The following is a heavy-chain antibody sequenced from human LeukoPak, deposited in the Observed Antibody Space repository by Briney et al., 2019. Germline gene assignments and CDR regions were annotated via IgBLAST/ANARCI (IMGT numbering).Heavy chain of an antibody. CDR3: ARDALGDCCPN. D-gene: IGHD2-21*02. Sequence: GGSLRLSCAASGFTFSSYAMSWVRQAPGKGLEWVSSISSSSSYIYYADSVKGRFTISRDNAKNSLYLQMNSLRAEDTAVYYCARDALGDCCPNWGQGTLVTVSS. CDR1: GFTFSSYA. V-gene: IGHV3-21*01. CDR2: ISSSSSYI. J-gene: IGHJ4*02.